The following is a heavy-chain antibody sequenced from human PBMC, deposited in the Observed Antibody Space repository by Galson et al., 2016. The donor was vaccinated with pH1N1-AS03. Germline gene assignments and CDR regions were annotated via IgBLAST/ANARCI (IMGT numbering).Heavy chain of an antibody. CDR1: GGSISSTTYS. V-gene: IGHV4-39*01. Sequence: SETLSLTCTVSGGSISSTTYSWAWVRQPPGKGLEWIGSISYSGSTYYNPSLKSRVTLSVDTSKNQFSLKLSSVTAADTAMYYCASPLDFDICGFDDWGQGTLVSVSS. CDR3: ASPLDFDICGFDD. D-gene: IGHD3-22*01. J-gene: IGHJ4*02. CDR2: ISYSGST.